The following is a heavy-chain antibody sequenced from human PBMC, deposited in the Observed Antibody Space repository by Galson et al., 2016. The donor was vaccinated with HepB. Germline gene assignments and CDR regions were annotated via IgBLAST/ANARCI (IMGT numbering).Heavy chain of an antibody. D-gene: IGHD5-18*01. CDR2: IFHSGST. J-gene: IGHJ6*03. Sequence: KGLEWIGEIFHSGSTNYNPSFRSRVTISVDKSKNQLSLKVRSVTAADTAVYYCTRGGYRNERYYYMDVWGNGTTVIVSS. CDR3: TRGGYRNERYYYMDV. V-gene: IGHV4-4*02.